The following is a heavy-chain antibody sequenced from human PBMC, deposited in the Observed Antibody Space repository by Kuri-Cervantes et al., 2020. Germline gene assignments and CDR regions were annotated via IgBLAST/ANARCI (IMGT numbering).Heavy chain of an antibody. V-gene: IGHV1-69*06. J-gene: IGHJ5*02. CDR1: GGTFSNYT. CDR2: IIPMFGTA. CDR3: ASSPHCSGGSCYWFDP. D-gene: IGHD2-15*01. Sequence: SVKVSCKASGGTFSNYTISWVRQAPGQGLEWMGGIIPMFGTANYAQKFQGRVTITADKSTSTAYMELSSLRSEDTAVYYCASSPHCSGGSCYWFDPWGQGTLVTVSS.